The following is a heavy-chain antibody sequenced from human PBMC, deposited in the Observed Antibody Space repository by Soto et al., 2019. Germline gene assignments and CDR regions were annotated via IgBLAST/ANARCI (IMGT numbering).Heavy chain of an antibody. CDR2: ISYDGSNK. CDR3: ATLTHYDLLSGYSNNYSIDY. D-gene: IGHD3-9*01. J-gene: IGHJ4*02. Sequence: QVQLVESGGGVVQPGRSLRLSCAASGFTFSSYGMHWVRQAPGKGLEWVAGISYDGSNKYYADSVKGRFTISGDNSKNMLYLKINSLRAAITAVYSCATLTHYDLLSGYSNNYSIDYWGQGTLVTESS. CDR1: GFTFSSYG. V-gene: IGHV3-30*03.